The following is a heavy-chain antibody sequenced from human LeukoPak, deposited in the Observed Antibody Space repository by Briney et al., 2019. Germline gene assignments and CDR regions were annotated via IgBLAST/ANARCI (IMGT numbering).Heavy chain of an antibody. CDR3: ARHLNYYDSSGYYYVEAFDI. J-gene: IGHJ3*02. Sequence: KASETLPLTCAVYGGSFSGYYWSWIRQPPGKGLEWIGEINHSGSTNCNPSLKSRVTISVDTSKNQFSLKLSSVTAADTAVYYCARHLNYYDSSGYYYVEAFDIWGQGTMVTVSS. CDR2: INHSGST. D-gene: IGHD3-22*01. CDR1: GGSFSGYY. V-gene: IGHV4-34*01.